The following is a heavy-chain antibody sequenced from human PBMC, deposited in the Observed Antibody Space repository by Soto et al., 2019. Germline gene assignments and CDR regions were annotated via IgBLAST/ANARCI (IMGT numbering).Heavy chain of an antibody. V-gene: IGHV3-74*01. D-gene: IGHD4-17*01. Sequence: EVQLVESGGGLVQPGGSLRLSCAAYGFTFSSYWMNWVRQGPGKGLVWVSRINSDGSSISYADSVKGRFTISRDNSKNTLYLQMNSLRAEDTAVYYCARARTTRPYGMDVWGQGTTVTVSS. CDR2: INSDGSSI. CDR3: ARARTTRPYGMDV. CDR1: GFTFSSYW. J-gene: IGHJ6*02.